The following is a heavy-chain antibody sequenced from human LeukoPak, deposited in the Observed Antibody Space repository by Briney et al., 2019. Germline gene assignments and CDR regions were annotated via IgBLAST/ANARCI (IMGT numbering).Heavy chain of an antibody. D-gene: IGHD2-2*02. Sequence: ASVKVSCKASGYTFTSYYMHWVRQAPGQGLEWMGIINPSGGSTSYAQKFQGRVTMTRDTSTSTVCMELSSLRSEDTAVYYCASPTDDYTAFYGMDVWGQGTTVTVSS. J-gene: IGHJ6*02. CDR1: GYTFTSYY. V-gene: IGHV1-46*01. CDR2: INPSGGST. CDR3: ASPTDDYTAFYGMDV.